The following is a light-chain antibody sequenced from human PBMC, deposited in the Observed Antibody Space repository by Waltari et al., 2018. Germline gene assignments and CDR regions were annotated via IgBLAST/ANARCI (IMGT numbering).Light chain of an antibody. Sequence: QSALTQPASVSGSPGQSITISCTGSSSDIGDYDYFSWYQQHPGEAPKLILYDVTHLPSGISNRFSCSKSGSAASLTISGLQAEDEADYYCSSYTNRILVFGGGTKLTVL. CDR1: SSDIGDYDY. V-gene: IGLV2-14*03. CDR3: SSYTNRILV. J-gene: IGLJ2*01. CDR2: DVT.